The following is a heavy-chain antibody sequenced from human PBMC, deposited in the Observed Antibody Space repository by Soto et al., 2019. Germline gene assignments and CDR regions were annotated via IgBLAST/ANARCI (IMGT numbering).Heavy chain of an antibody. CDR1: GGSISSGGYY. Sequence: SETLSLTCTVSGGSISSGGYYWSWIRQHPGKGLEWIGYIYYSGSTYYNPSLKSRVTISVDTSKNLFSLKLSSVTAADTAVYYCAREGWYYYDSSGYYPMSHDAFDIWGQGTMVTVSS. V-gene: IGHV4-31*03. CDR3: AREGWYYYDSSGYYPMSHDAFDI. CDR2: IYYSGST. D-gene: IGHD3-22*01. J-gene: IGHJ3*02.